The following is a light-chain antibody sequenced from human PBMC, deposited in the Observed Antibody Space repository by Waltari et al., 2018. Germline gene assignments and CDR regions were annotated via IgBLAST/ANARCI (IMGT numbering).Light chain of an antibody. J-gene: IGLJ2*01. Sequence: QSALTQPASVSGSPGQSITISCTGTTSDVGSYNLVSWYRQHSGEAPKLIIYEVRKRPSGVSDRFSGSKSGNTASLTISGLQAEDEADYYCCSYGGASIRVFGGGTKLTVL. CDR2: EVR. V-gene: IGLV2-23*02. CDR3: CSYGGASIRV. CDR1: TSDVGSYNL.